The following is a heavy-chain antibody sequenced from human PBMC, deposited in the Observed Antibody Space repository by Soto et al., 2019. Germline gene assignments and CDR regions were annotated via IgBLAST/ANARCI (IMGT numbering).Heavy chain of an antibody. CDR1: GGSISSSAYF. V-gene: IGHV4-31*03. D-gene: IGHD1-7*01. J-gene: IGHJ5*02. Sequence: PSETLSLTCTVSGGSISSSAYFWTCIRQHPGKGLEWIGYIYDSGSTYYNSSLKSRVTLSVDMSKNQFSLRLSSMTAADTAVYYCARSGLELLRFDPWGQGTLVTVSS. CDR3: ARSGLELLRFDP. CDR2: IYDSGST.